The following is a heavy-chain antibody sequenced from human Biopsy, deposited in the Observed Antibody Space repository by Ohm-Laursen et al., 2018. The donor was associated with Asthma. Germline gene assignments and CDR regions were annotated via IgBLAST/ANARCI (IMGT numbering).Heavy chain of an antibody. J-gene: IGHJ6*02. V-gene: IGHV1-69*01. Sequence: SSVKVSCKASGDSFSNYAISWVRQAPGQGLEWMGGLIPVLGTPDHAQMFEGRVTITADESTSTAYMELNSLSSEDTAVYYCARGYSGSDRIVYYYSGLEVWGQGTTVTVSS. CDR1: GDSFSNYA. D-gene: IGHD5-12*01. CDR2: LIPVLGTP. CDR3: ARGYSGSDRIVYYYSGLEV.